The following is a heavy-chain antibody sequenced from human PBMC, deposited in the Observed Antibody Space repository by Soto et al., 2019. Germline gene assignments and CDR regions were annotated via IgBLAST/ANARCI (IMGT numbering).Heavy chain of an antibody. CDR3: AQQKQTGYRVFDY. D-gene: IGHD5-12*01. CDR1: GFSLTANGVA. V-gene: IGHV2-5*02. CDR2: IYWDDDR. J-gene: IGHJ4*02. Sequence: QVTLKESGPPLVKPTQTLTLTCTVSGFSLTANGVAVGWIRQHPGKALEWLALIYWDDDRLYRQFLKARLTIKKDTSRNPVDLTMTSMDPVDTGTYVSAQQKQTGYRVFDYWGQGTLVTVAS.